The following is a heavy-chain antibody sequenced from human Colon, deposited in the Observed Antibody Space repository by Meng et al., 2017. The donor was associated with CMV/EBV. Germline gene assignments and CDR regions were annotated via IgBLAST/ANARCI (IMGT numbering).Heavy chain of an antibody. D-gene: IGHD6-13*01. Sequence: SETLSLTCTVSGGSISSSSYYWGWIRQPPGKGLEWIGSIYYSGSTYYNPSLKSRVTISVDTSKNQFSLKLSSVTAADTAVYYCARDLGRGSSWYGDMDVWGQGTTVTVSS. CDR1: GGSISSSSYY. J-gene: IGHJ6*02. CDR3: ARDLGRGSSWYGDMDV. V-gene: IGHV4-39*07. CDR2: IYYSGST.